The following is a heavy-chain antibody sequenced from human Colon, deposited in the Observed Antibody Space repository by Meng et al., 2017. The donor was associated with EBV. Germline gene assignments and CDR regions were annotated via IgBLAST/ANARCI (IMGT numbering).Heavy chain of an antibody. D-gene: IGHD6-19*01. V-gene: IGHV7-4-1*02. CDR1: GYTFTRYP. CDR2: ISTNTGNP. CDR3: GTLKYTSGFYGPAY. Sequence: VELVPSGSELNKPGASVKVSCKASGYTFTRYPMNWVRQAPGQGLEWMGWISTNTGNPTYAQGFTGRFVFSVDTSVSTAYLQISSLKAEDTAVYYCGTLKYTSGFYGPAYWGQGALVTVSS. J-gene: IGHJ4*02.